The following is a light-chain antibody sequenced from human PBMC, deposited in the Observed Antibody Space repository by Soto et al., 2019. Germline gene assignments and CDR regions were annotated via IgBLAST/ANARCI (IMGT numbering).Light chain of an antibody. CDR3: VIWHSSAWV. Sequence: QSVLTQPSSLSASPGASPSLTCTLRSGINVGARWIYWYQQKPGSPPQFLLRYKSDSDKQQGPGVPSRFSGSKDASANAGILLISGLQSEDEADYYCVIWHSSAWVFGGGTKLTVL. V-gene: IGLV5-45*03. CDR2: YKSDSDK. CDR1: SGINVGARW. J-gene: IGLJ3*02.